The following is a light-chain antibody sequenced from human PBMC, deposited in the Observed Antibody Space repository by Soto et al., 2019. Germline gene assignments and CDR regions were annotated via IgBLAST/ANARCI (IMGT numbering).Light chain of an antibody. V-gene: IGKV3D-20*01. CDR3: QQYGSSPLT. CDR1: QSVSSSY. CDR2: DAS. J-gene: IGKJ4*01. Sequence: EIVLTQSPVTLSLSPGERATLSCRASQSVSSSYLAWYQQKPGLAPRLLIYDASSRATGIPDRFSGSGSGTDFTLTISRLEPEDFAVYYCQQYGSSPLTFGGGTKVDIK.